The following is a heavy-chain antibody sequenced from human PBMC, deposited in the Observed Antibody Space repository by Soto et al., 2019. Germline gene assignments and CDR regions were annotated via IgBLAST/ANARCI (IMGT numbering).Heavy chain of an antibody. J-gene: IGHJ5*02. CDR3: ARYSYGYGFDP. CDR1: GGSFSGYY. D-gene: IGHD5-18*01. CDR2: INHSGST. V-gene: IGHV4-34*01. Sequence: ETLSLTCAVYGGSFSGYYWSWIRQPPGKGLEWIGEINHSGSTNYNPSLKSRVTISVDTSKNQFSLKLSSVTAADTAVYYCARYSYGYGFDPWGQGTLVTVSS.